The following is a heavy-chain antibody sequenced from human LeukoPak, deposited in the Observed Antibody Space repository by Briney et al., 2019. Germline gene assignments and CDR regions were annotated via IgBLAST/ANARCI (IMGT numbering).Heavy chain of an antibody. J-gene: IGHJ4*02. Sequence: ASVKVSCKASGGTFSSYAITWVRQAPGQGLEWMGRIIPIFGTANYAQKFQGRVTITTDESTSTAYMELRTLRSDDTAVYYCARERPPGDSSSWFLEGYFDIWGQGTLVTVSS. CDR3: ARERPPGDSSSWFLEGYFDI. CDR1: GGTFSSYA. D-gene: IGHD6-13*01. CDR2: IIPIFGTA. V-gene: IGHV1-69*05.